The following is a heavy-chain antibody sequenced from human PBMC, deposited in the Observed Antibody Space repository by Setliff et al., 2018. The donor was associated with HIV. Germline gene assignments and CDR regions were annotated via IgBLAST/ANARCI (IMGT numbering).Heavy chain of an antibody. J-gene: IGHJ6*03. D-gene: IGHD1-20*01. V-gene: IGHV1-18*01. Sequence: ASVKVSCKPSGYIFNNYGFSWVRQAPGQGLEWMGWISAYNGNTNYAQKLQGRVTMTTDTSTSTAYMELRSLRSDDTAVYYCARDRRAYTLHYYYYYMDVWGKGTTVTVSS. CDR2: ISAYNGNT. CDR3: ARDRRAYTLHYYYYYMDV. CDR1: GYIFNNYG.